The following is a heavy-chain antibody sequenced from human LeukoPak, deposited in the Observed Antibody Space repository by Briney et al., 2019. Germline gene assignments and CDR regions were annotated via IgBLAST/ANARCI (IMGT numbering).Heavy chain of an antibody. CDR1: GGSISSSSYY. J-gene: IGHJ5*02. Sequence: SETLSLTCTVSGGSISSSSYYWSWIRQPPGKGLEWIGYIYYSGSANYNPSLKSRVTISVDTSKNQFSLKLSSVTAADTAVYYCARVRDIGWFDPWGQGTLVTVSS. CDR3: ARVRDIGWFDP. D-gene: IGHD5-12*01. CDR2: IYYSGSA. V-gene: IGHV4-61*05.